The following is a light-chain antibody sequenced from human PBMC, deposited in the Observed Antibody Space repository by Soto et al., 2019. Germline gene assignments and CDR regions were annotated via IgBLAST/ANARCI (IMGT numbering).Light chain of an antibody. CDR3: QQYVSSPWT. V-gene: IGKV3-20*01. Sequence: EIVLTQSPGTLSLSPGERATLSCRASQSVSNTYLAWFQQKPGQAPRLLIYGASSRAADIPDRFSGRGSGTDFTLTISRLEPEDFAVYDCQQYVSSPWTFGQGTKVEIK. J-gene: IGKJ1*01. CDR1: QSVSNTY. CDR2: GAS.